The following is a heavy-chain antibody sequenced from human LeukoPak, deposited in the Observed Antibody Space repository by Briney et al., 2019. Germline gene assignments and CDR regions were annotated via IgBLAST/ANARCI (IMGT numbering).Heavy chain of an antibody. CDR3: AKFGFCSSTSCPAPY. V-gene: IGHV3-23*01. Sequence: PGGSLRLSCAASGFTFSNYAMSWVRQAPGKGLEWVSSINGRGGSTYYADSVKGRFTISRDNSKNTLYLQMNSLRAEDTAVYYCAKFGFCSSTSCPAPYWGQGTLVTVSS. CDR1: GFTFSNYA. J-gene: IGHJ4*02. D-gene: IGHD2-2*01. CDR2: INGRGGST.